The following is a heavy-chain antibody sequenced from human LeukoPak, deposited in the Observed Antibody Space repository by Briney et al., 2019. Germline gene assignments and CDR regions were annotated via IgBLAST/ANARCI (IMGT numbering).Heavy chain of an antibody. CDR1: GFTFSDYY. V-gene: IGHV3-11*06. CDR2: ISSSSSYI. Sequence: PGGSLRLSCAASGFTFSDYYMSWIRQAPGKGLEWVSYISSSSSYIYYADSVKGRFTISRDNAKNSLYLQMNSLRAEDTAVYYCAREGYGSGSRYYYYYGMDVWGQGTTVTVSS. CDR3: AREGYGSGSRYYYYYGMDV. D-gene: IGHD3-10*01. J-gene: IGHJ6*02.